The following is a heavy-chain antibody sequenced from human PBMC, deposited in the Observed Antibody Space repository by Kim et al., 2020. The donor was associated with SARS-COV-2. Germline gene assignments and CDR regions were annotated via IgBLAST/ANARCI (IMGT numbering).Heavy chain of an antibody. CDR2: INSNGGST. V-gene: IGHV3-23*01. J-gene: IGHJ4*01. CDR1: GFTFDTYA. Sequence: GGSLRLSCAASGFTFDTYAMDWVRQGPGKGLEWVSGINSNGGSTYYADSVKGRFTISRDNSKNTLFLQMNSLRAEDTATYYCARWGAQSAAQRDSDYWG. D-gene: IGHD1-26*01. CDR3: ARWGAQSAAQRDSDY.